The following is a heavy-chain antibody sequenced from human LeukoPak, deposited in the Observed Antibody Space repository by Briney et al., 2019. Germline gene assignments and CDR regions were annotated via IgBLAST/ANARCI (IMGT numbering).Heavy chain of an antibody. J-gene: IGHJ4*02. V-gene: IGHV3-30-3*01. CDR3: ARVNSYDSSGPLGY. Sequence: GGSLRLSCAASGFTFSSYAMHWVRQAPGKGLEWVAVISYDGSNKCYADSVKGRFTISRDNSKNTLYLQMNSLRAEDTAVYYCARVNSYDSSGPLGYWGQGTLVTVSS. CDR2: ISYDGSNK. CDR1: GFTFSSYA. D-gene: IGHD3-22*01.